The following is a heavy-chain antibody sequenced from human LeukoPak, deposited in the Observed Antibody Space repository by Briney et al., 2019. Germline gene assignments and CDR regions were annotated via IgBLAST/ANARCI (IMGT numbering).Heavy chain of an antibody. D-gene: IGHD5-12*01. CDR2: INHSGST. CDR1: GGSFSGYY. Sequence: SETLSLTCAVYGGSFSGYYWSWIRQPPGKGLEWIGEINHSGSTNYNPSPKSRVTISVDTSKNQFSLKLSSVSAADTAVYYCARERWVSGYVETLDYWGQGTLVTVSS. J-gene: IGHJ4*02. CDR3: ARERWVSGYVETLDY. V-gene: IGHV4-34*01.